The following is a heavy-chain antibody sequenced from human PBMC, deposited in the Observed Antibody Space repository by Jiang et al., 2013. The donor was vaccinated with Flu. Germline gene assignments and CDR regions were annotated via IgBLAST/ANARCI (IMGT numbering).Heavy chain of an antibody. CDR1: GFSLSTSGVG. CDR3: ARSRVDVGYCTNGVCSNSGYFQL. V-gene: IGHV2-5*02. CDR2: IYWDDDK. Sequence: KPTQTLTLTCTFSGFSLSTSGVGVGWIRQPPGKALEWLALIYWDDDKRYSPSLKSRLTITKDTSKNQVVLTMTNMDPVDTATYYCARSRVDVGYCTNGVCSNSGYFQLWGQGTLVTVSS. D-gene: IGHD2-8*01. J-gene: IGHJ1*01.